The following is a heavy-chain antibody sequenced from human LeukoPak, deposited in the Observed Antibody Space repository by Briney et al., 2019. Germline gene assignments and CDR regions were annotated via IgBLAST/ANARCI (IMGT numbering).Heavy chain of an antibody. CDR2: IKEDGTEK. D-gene: IGHD3/OR15-3a*01. CDR1: KFTFTNYW. J-gene: IGHJ4*02. Sequence: PGGSLRLSCVASKFTFTNYWMTWVRQAPGKGPEWVANIKEDGTEKHYADSVKGRFTISRGNTENSVYLQMNSLRVEDTAVYFCAGGEGWTAEDWGQGTQVTVSS. CDR3: AGGEGWTAED. V-gene: IGHV3-7*03.